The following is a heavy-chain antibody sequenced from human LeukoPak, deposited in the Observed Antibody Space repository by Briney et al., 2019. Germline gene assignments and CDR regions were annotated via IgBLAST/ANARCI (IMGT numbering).Heavy chain of an antibody. J-gene: IGHJ6*03. CDR2: INPSGGST. CDR3: ARDGLYSSGWSNSYYYYYYMDV. V-gene: IGHV1-46*01. CDR1: GYTFTSYY. Sequence: ASVKVSCEASGYTFTSYYMHWVRQAPGQGLEWMGIINPSGGSTSYAQKFQGRVTMTRDTSTSTVYMELSSLRSEDTAVYYCARDGLYSSGWSNSYYYYYYMDVWGKGTTVTVSS. D-gene: IGHD6-19*01.